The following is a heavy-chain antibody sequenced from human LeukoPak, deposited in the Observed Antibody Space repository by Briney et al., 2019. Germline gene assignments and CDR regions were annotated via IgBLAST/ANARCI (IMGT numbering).Heavy chain of an antibody. Sequence: SATLSLTCAVYGGSFSGYYWSWIRQPPGKGLEWIGEINHSGSTNYNPSLKSRLTISADTSKNQFSLKLSSVTAADTAVYYCARGRVYCSSTSCYSYYFDYWGQGTLVTVSS. CDR3: ARGRVYCSSTSCYSYYFDY. D-gene: IGHD2-2*02. CDR1: GGSFSGYY. CDR2: INHSGST. V-gene: IGHV4-34*01. J-gene: IGHJ4*02.